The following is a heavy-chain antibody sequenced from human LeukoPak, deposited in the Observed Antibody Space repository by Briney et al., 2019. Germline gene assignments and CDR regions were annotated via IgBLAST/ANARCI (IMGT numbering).Heavy chain of an antibody. CDR3: VRGDSSSWYGNHPNLDS. CDR2: IIPIFGTA. Sequence: ASVKVSCKASGGTFSSYAISWVRQAPGQGLEWMGGIIPIFGTANYAQKFQGRVTITTDESTSTAYMELSSLRSEDTAVYYCVRGDSSSWYGNHPNLDSWGQGTLVTVSS. J-gene: IGHJ4*02. V-gene: IGHV1-69*05. D-gene: IGHD6-13*01. CDR1: GGTFSSYA.